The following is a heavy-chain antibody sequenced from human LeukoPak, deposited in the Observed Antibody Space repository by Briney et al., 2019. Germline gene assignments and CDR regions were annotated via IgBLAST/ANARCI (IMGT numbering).Heavy chain of an antibody. Sequence: GGSLRLSCAASGFTFSRYSMSWVRQAPGKGLEWVSSMSSSSGLIYYGDSVKGRFTVSRDNAKRSPYLQMNSLRADDTAVYYCAREFDGSASGAGYWGQGTLVTVSS. D-gene: IGHD1-26*01. CDR3: AREFDGSASGAGY. V-gene: IGHV3-21*01. J-gene: IGHJ4*02. CDR1: GFTFSRYS. CDR2: MSSSSGLI.